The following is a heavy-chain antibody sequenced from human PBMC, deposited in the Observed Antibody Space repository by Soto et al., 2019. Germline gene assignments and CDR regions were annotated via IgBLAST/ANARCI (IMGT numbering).Heavy chain of an antibody. CDR3: ARDPPGIAAGGAGA. J-gene: IGHJ5*02. V-gene: IGHV3-53*01. D-gene: IGHD6-13*01. Sequence: EVQLVESGGGLILPGGSLRLSCAASGVTVSNNYMRWVRQAPGKGLEWVSLIYSGGDTHYADSVKGRFTISRDSSKNTVYLQMNSLSAEDTAVYYCARDPPGIAAGGAGAWGQGTLVTVSS. CDR1: GVTVSNNY. CDR2: IYSGGDT.